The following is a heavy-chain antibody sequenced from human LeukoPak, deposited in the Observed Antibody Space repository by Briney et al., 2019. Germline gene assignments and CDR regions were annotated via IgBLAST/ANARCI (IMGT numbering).Heavy chain of an antibody. Sequence: GGSLRLSCAASGFTFSNYWMHWVRQVPEKGLVWVSHIDNDGSSTNYADSVKGRFTISRENSKNTLYLQMNTLRAEDTATYYCAKGQERTRIAARPSALDFWGLGTLVTVSS. V-gene: IGHV3-74*01. D-gene: IGHD6-6*01. J-gene: IGHJ4*02. CDR3: AKGQERTRIAARPSALDF. CDR1: GFTFSNYW. CDR2: IDNDGSST.